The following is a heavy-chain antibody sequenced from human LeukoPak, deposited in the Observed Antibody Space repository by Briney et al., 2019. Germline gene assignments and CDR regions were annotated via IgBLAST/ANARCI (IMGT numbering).Heavy chain of an antibody. CDR1: GGSISSGSYY. V-gene: IGHV4-61*02. Sequence: PSETLSLTCTVSGGSISSGSYYWGWVRQPAGKGGEWIGRIYTSGSTNYNPSLKSGVTISVDTSKNQFSLKLSSVTAADPSVYYCARDHSTIIAARPNNWFHPWGQGTLVTVSS. J-gene: IGHJ5*02. CDR3: ARDHSTIIAARPNNWFHP. D-gene: IGHD6-6*01. CDR2: IYTSGST.